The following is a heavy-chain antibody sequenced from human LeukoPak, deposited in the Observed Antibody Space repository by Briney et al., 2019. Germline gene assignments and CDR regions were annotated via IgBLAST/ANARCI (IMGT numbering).Heavy chain of an antibody. D-gene: IGHD5-12*01. CDR2: INHSGST. CDR1: GGFFSGYY. Sequence: SETLSLTCAVDGGFFSGYYWSWIRQPPGKGLEWIGEINHSGSTNYNPSLKSRVTISVDTSKNQFSLKLSSVTAADTAVYYCARGRGNSSRWGQGTLVTVSS. V-gene: IGHV4-34*01. CDR3: ARGRGNSSR. J-gene: IGHJ4*02.